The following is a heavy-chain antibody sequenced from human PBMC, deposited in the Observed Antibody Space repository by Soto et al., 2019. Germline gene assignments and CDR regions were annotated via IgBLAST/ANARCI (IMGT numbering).Heavy chain of an antibody. Sequence: PGGSLRLSCAASGFTFSSYGMHWVRQAPGKGLEWVAVIWYDGSYKYYADSVKGRFTISRDNSKNTLYLQMNSLRAEDTALYYCARDSAKYTYGRFEYWGQGALVTVSS. D-gene: IGHD5-18*01. CDR2: IWYDGSYK. V-gene: IGHV3-33*01. CDR3: ARDSAKYTYGRFEY. CDR1: GFTFSSYG. J-gene: IGHJ4*02.